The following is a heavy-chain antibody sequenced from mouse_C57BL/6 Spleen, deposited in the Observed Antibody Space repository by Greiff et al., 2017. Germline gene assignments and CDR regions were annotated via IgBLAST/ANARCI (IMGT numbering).Heavy chain of an antibody. J-gene: IGHJ4*01. V-gene: IGHV1-55*01. D-gene: IGHD1-1*01. CDR1: GYTFTSYW. CDR3: ARDYGSSYVRAMDY. Sequence: VQLQQPGAELVKPGASVKMSCKASGYTFTSYWITWVKQRPGQGLEWIGDIYPGSGSTNYNEKFKSKATRTVDTSSSTAYMQLSSLTSEDSAVYNCARDYGSSYVRAMDYWGQGTSVTASS. CDR2: IYPGSGST.